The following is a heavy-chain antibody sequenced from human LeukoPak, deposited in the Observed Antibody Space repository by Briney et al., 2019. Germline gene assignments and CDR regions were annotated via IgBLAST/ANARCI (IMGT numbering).Heavy chain of an antibody. Sequence: PGGSLRLSCAASGFTFSSYWMHWVRQAPGKGLVWVSRINSDGSSTSYADSVKGRFTISRDNAKNTLYLQMNSLRAEDTAVYYCARAKAYDILTGPYGGDLDYWGQGTLVTVSS. J-gene: IGHJ4*02. D-gene: IGHD3-9*01. CDR3: ARAKAYDILTGPYGGDLDY. V-gene: IGHV3-74*01. CDR2: INSDGSST. CDR1: GFTFSSYW.